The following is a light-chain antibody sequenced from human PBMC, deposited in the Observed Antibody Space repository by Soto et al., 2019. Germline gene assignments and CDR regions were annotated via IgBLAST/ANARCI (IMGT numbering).Light chain of an antibody. V-gene: IGKV3-20*01. J-gene: IGKJ4*01. CDR3: HQYDNSPRT. Sequence: EIVLTQSPGTLSLSPGERATLSCRASQSVSSSYLAWYQQKPGQAPRLLIYGASSRATGIPDRFSGSGSGTDFTLTISRLEPEDFAVYYCHQYDNSPRTFGGGTKVEIK. CDR1: QSVSSSY. CDR2: GAS.